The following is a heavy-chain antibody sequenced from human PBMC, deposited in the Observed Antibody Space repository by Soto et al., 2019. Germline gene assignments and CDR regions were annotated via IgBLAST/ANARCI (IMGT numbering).Heavy chain of an antibody. V-gene: IGHV3-30-3*01. CDR3: ARDALSGSYRAYCGMGV. D-gene: IGHD1-26*01. Sequence: PGGSLRLSCAASGFTFSSYAIHWVRQAPGKGLDWVAVISYDGSNKYYADSVKGRFTISRDNSKNMLYLQMNSLRGEDTAVFYCARDALSGSYRAYCGMGVWGPGTTVTVSS. CDR2: ISYDGSNK. J-gene: IGHJ6*02. CDR1: GFTFSSYA.